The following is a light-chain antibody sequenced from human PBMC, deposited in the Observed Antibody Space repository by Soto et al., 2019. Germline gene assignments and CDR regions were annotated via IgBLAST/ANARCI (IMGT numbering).Light chain of an antibody. CDR3: SSYTTGGSYV. CDR1: SRDVGGYNS. J-gene: IGLJ1*01. Sequence: QLVLTQPASVSGSPGLSIAISCTGTSRDVGGYNSVSWYQQQPGKVPKLMIYDVSNRPSGVSNRFSGSKSGNTASLTISGLQAEDEGDYCCSSYTTGGSYVFGTGTKLTVL. CDR2: DVS. V-gene: IGLV2-14*01.